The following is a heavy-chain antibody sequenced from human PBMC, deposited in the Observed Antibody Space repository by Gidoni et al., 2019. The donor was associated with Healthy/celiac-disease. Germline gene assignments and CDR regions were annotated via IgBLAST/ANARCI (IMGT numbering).Heavy chain of an antibody. Sequence: EVQLVESGGGLVQPGGSLRLSCAASGFTFSSYWMRLVRQAPGKGLEWAANIKQDGSEKYYVDSVKGRFTISRDNAKNSLYLQMNILRADDTAVYYCARDRDSGSYYGWFDPWGQGTLVTVSS. J-gene: IGHJ5*02. CDR1: GFTFSSYW. CDR2: IKQDGSEK. CDR3: ARDRDSGSYYGWFDP. D-gene: IGHD1-26*01. V-gene: IGHV3-7*03.